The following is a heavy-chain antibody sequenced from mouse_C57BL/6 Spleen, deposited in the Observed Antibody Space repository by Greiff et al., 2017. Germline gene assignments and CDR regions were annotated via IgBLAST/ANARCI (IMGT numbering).Heavy chain of an antibody. V-gene: IGHV1-55*01. D-gene: IGHD1-1*01. CDR1: GYTFTSYW. Sequence: VQLQQPGAELVKPGASVKMSCKASGYTFTSYWITWVKQRPGQGLEWIGDIYPGSGSTNYNEKFKSKATLTVDTSSSTAYMQLSSLTSEDSAVYYCARYYYGSSYVPYWGQGTTLTVSS. J-gene: IGHJ2*01. CDR2: IYPGSGST. CDR3: ARYYYGSSYVPY.